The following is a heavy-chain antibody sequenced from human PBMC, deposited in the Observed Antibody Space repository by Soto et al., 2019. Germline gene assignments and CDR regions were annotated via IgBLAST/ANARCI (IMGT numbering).Heavy chain of an antibody. D-gene: IGHD6-19*01. J-gene: IGHJ4*02. V-gene: IGHV1-2*02. CDR1: GYTFTGYY. CDR3: ARVPLARQWLADFDY. CDR2: INPNSGGT. Sequence: QVQLVQSGAEVKKPGASVKVSCKASGYTFTGYYMHWVRQAPGQGLEWMGWINPNSGGTNYAQKFHGRVTMTRDTSISTAYMELSRLRSDDTAVYYCARVPLARQWLADFDYWGQGTLVTVSS.